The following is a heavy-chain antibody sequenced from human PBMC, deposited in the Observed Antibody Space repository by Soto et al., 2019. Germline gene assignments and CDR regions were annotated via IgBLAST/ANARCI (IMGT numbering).Heavy chain of an antibody. CDR2: ISSSSSYI. J-gene: IGHJ6*02. D-gene: IGHD3-3*01. Sequence: GGSLRLSCAASGFTFSSYIMNWVRQAPGKGLEWVSSISSSSSYIYYADSVKGRFTISRDNAKNSLYLQMNSLRAEDTAVYYCARDLVPSITIFGVVIHYGMDVWGQGTTVTVSS. CDR1: GFTFSSYI. CDR3: ARDLVPSITIFGVVIHYGMDV. V-gene: IGHV3-21*01.